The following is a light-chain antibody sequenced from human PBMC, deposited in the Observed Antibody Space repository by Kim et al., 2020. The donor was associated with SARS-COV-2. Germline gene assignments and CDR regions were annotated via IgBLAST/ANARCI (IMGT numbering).Light chain of an antibody. CDR2: WAS. CDR3: QQYYSAPIT. Sequence: DIVMTQSPDSLAVSLGERATINCKSSQSVLYSSDNKNYINWYQQKPGQPPKLLINWASTRESGVPDRFSGSGSGADFTLTISSTQAEDVAVYYCQQYYSAPITFGQGTRLEIK. V-gene: IGKV4-1*01. CDR1: QSVLYSSDNKNY. J-gene: IGKJ5*01.